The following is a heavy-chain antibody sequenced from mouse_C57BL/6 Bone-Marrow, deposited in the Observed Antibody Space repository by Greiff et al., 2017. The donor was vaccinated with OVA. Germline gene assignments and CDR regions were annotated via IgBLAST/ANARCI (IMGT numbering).Heavy chain of an antibody. D-gene: IGHD1-1*01. Sequence: VQLPQSGPELVKPGASVKISCKASGYAFSSSWLNWVKQRPGKGLEWIGRIYPGDGDTNYNGKFKGKATLTADKSSSTAYMQLSSLTSEDSAVYFCARFMTTVVRRDKDYAMDYWGQGTSVTVSS. CDR3: ARFMTTVVRRDKDYAMDY. V-gene: IGHV1-82*01. J-gene: IGHJ4*01. CDR2: IYPGDGDT. CDR1: GYAFSSSW.